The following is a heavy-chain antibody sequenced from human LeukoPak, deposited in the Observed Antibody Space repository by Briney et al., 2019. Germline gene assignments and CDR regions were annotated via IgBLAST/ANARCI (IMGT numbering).Heavy chain of an antibody. D-gene: IGHD5-12*01. CDR1: GFTFSSYA. V-gene: IGHV3-23*01. CDR3: AKSYNGYESKPDY. CDR2: ISNSGGRT. Sequence: GGFLRLSCAASGFTFSSYAMSWVRQAPGKGLEWVSSISNSGGRTFYTDSVKGRFTISRDNSKITLYLQMNSLRAEDTAVYYCAKSYNGYESKPDYWGQGTLVTVSS. J-gene: IGHJ4*02.